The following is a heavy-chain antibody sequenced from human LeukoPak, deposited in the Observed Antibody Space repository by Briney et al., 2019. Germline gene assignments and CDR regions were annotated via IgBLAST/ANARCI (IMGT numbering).Heavy chain of an antibody. CDR2: IYYSGST. J-gene: IGHJ5*02. Sequence: SQTLSLTCTVSGGSISSGDYYWSWIRQPPGKGLEWIGYIYYSGSTYYNPSLKSRVTISVDTSKNQLSLKLSSVTAADTAVYYCARDRRGDWFDPWGQGTLVTVSS. CDR1: GGSISSGDYY. D-gene: IGHD3-10*01. V-gene: IGHV4-30-4*08. CDR3: ARDRRGDWFDP.